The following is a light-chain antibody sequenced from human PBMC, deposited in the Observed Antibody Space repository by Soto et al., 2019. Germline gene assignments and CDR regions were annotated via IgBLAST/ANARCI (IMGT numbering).Light chain of an antibody. CDR1: SDDVWSHNL. CDR2: EGT. V-gene: IGLV2-23*01. J-gene: IGLJ3*02. CDR3: CSYAGSRTWV. Sequence: QSVLTQPRSVSGSPGQSVTISCTGTSDDVWSHNLVSWYQQHPGKAPRLMIYEGTRRPSGVSDRFSGSKSGSTASLTISGLQAEDEGDYFCCSYAGSRTWVFGGGTKLTVL.